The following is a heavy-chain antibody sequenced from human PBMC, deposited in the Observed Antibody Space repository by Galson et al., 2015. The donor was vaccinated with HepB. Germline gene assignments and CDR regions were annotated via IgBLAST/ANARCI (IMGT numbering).Heavy chain of an antibody. CDR3: ARALSSGYYGDDAFDM. J-gene: IGHJ3*02. Sequence: SLRLSCAASGFTFSTYSLNWVRQAPGKGLEWVSGLSGSSTYIYYADSVKGRFTISRDNAENSLYLQMSSLRPEDTAVYYCARALSSGYYGDDAFDMWGQGTMVTVSS. CDR2: LSGSSTYI. D-gene: IGHD3-3*01. V-gene: IGHV3-21*01. CDR1: GFTFSTYS.